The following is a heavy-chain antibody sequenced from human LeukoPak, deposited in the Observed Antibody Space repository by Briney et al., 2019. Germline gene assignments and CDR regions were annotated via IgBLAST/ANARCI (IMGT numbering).Heavy chain of an antibody. J-gene: IGHJ2*01. Sequence: GGSLRLSCAASGFTFSSYAMHWVRQAPGKGLEWVAVISYDGSNKYYADSVKGRFTISRDNSKNTLYLQMNSLRAEDTAVYYCARVNGDYPYWYFDLWGRGTLVTVSS. CDR1: GFTFSSYA. CDR2: ISYDGSNK. V-gene: IGHV3-30-3*01. D-gene: IGHD4-17*01. CDR3: ARVNGDYPYWYFDL.